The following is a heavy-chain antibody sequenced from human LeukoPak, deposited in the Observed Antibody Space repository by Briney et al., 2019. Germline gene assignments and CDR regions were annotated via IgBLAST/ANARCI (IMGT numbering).Heavy chain of an antibody. CDR2: IRYDGSNK. CDR3: ARGDEGATTGVRAFDI. CDR1: GFTFSSYG. J-gene: IGHJ3*02. V-gene: IGHV3-30*02. Sequence: GGSLRLSCAASGFTFSSYGMHWVRQAPGKGLEWVAFIRYDGSNKYYADSVKGRFTISRDNSKNTLYLQMNSLRAEDTAVYYCARGDEGATTGVRAFDIWGQGTMVTVSS. D-gene: IGHD1-26*01.